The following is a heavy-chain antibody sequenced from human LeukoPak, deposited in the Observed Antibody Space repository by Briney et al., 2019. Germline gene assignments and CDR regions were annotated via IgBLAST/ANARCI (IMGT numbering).Heavy chain of an antibody. CDR2: ISGSGGST. CDR3: AKLQGWLLPESYDY. D-gene: IGHD3-22*01. CDR1: GFTFSSYA. J-gene: IGHJ4*02. Sequence: GGSLRLSCAASGFTFSSYAMSWVRQAPGKGLEWVSGISGSGGSTYYADSVKGRFTISRDNSKNTLYLQMNSLRAEDTAVYYCAKLQGWLLPESYDYWGQGTLVTVSS. V-gene: IGHV3-23*01.